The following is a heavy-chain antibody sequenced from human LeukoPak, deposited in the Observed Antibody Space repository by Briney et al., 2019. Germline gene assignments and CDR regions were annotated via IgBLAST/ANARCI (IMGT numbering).Heavy chain of an antibody. CDR2: ISYDGSNK. D-gene: IGHD3-3*01. Sequence: PGRSLRLSCAASGFTFSSYGMHWVRQAPGKGLEWVAVISYDGSNKYYADSVKGRFPISRDNSKNTLYLQMNSLRAEDTAVYYCAKGFLGSGYYYMDVWGKGTTVTVSS. J-gene: IGHJ6*03. CDR3: AKGFLGSGYYYMDV. CDR1: GFTFSSYG. V-gene: IGHV3-30*18.